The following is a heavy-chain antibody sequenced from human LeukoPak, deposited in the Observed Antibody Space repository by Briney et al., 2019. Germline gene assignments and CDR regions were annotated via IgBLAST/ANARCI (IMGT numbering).Heavy chain of an antibody. J-gene: IGHJ4*02. CDR1: GYTFTSYG. CDR2: ISAYNGNT. CDR3: ARDSYEQYSSGWLPFDY. Sequence: ASVKVSCKASGYTFTSYGISWVRQAPGQGLEWMGWISAYNGNTNYAQKLQGRVTMTTDTSTSTAYMELRSLRFDDTAVYYCARDSYEQYSSGWLPFDYWGQGTLVTVSS. D-gene: IGHD6-19*01. V-gene: IGHV1-18*01.